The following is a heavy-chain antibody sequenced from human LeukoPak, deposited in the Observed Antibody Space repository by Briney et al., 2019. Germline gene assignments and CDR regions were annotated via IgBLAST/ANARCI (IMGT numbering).Heavy chain of an antibody. D-gene: IGHD1-14*01. CDR1: GGSISSSSYY. V-gene: IGHV4-39*07. J-gene: IGHJ4*02. CDR2: IYYSGST. CDR3: ARARNLCFDY. Sequence: SEALSLTCTVSGGSISSSSYYWGWIRQPPGKGLEWIGSIYYSGSTYYNPSLKSRVTISVDTSKNQFSLKLSSVTAADTAAYYCARARNLCFDYWGQGTLVTVSS.